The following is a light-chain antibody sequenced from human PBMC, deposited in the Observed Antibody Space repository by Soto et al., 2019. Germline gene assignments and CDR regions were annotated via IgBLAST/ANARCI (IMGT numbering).Light chain of an antibody. CDR3: QQYNNWPLT. V-gene: IGKV3-15*01. Sequence: EIVMTQSPATLSVSPGERATLSCRASQSVSSNLAWYQQKPGQAPRLLIYGASTRATGIPARFSGSGSGTEFTPTISRLQSEDVAVYYCQQYNNWPLTFGGGTKVEIK. J-gene: IGKJ4*01. CDR2: GAS. CDR1: QSVSSN.